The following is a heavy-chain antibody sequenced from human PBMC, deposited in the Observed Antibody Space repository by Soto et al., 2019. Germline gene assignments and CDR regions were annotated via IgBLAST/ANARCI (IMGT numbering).Heavy chain of an antibody. D-gene: IGHD1-26*01. CDR1: GYTFTNDY. J-gene: IGHJ4*02. V-gene: IGHV1-46*01. Sequence: QVQLVQSGAEVKKPGASVKVSCKASGYTFTNDYMHWVRQAPGQGLEWMGIINPSTGTTSYAQKFQGGVAMIRDTSTSTVHKELSRLSCLDTDVSYWSLASWDSVRGAKEFDYWGQGTLVTVSP. CDR3: SLASWDSVRGAKEFDY. CDR2: INPSTGTT.